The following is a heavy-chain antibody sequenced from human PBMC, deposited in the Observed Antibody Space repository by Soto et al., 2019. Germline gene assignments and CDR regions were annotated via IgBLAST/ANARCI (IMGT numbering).Heavy chain of an antibody. D-gene: IGHD5-12*01. Sequence: QVQLVQSGAEVKKPGSSVKVSCKASGGTFSSYAISWVRQAPGQGLEWMGGIIPIFGTANYAQKFQGRVTIXXEESTNPSYMELSSLESDDTAVDYCARAHSGPGDHWGQGTLVTVSS. CDR2: IIPIFGTA. V-gene: IGHV1-69*12. J-gene: IGHJ4*02. CDR1: GGTFSSYA. CDR3: ARAHSGPGDH.